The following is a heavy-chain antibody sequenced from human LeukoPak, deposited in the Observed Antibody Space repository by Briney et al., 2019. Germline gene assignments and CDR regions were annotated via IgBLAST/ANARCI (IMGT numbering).Heavy chain of an antibody. CDR1: GFTFSSYA. Sequence: GGSLRLSCAASGFTFSSYAMSWVRRAPGKGLEWVSGISGSGGITYYADSVRGRFTISRDNSKNTLYLQMNSLRVEDTAVCYCAKDYGDGSGSYYYFEYWGQGTLVTVSS. V-gene: IGHV3-23*01. J-gene: IGHJ4*02. CDR2: ISGSGGIT. D-gene: IGHD3-10*01. CDR3: AKDYGDGSGSYYYFEY.